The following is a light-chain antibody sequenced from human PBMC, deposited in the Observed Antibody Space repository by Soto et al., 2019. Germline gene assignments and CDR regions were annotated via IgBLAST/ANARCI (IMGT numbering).Light chain of an antibody. CDR2: GNI. J-gene: IGLJ1*01. CDR1: SSNIGSNT. CDR3: QSYDSTLSARYV. V-gene: IGLV1-40*01. Sequence: QSVLTQPPSASGTPGQSVTVSCSGSSSNIGSNTVTWYQQRPGTAPKLLIFGNINRPSGVPDRFSGSKSGTSASLAITGLQAEDEGDYYCQSYDSTLSARYVFGTGTKVTVL.